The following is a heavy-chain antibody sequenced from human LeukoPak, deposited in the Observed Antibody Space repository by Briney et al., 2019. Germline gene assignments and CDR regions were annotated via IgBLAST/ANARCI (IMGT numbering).Heavy chain of an antibody. CDR3: AREGYYYDSSGYSLGAYFDY. Sequence: SETLSLTCTVSGASISSGTYYWSWIRQHPGKGLEWIGYIYYSGSTNYNPSLKSRVTISVDTSKNQFSLKLSSVTAADTAVYYCAREGYYYDSSGYSLGAYFDYWGQGTLVTVPS. V-gene: IGHV4-61*01. CDR1: GASISSGTYY. J-gene: IGHJ4*02. CDR2: IYYSGST. D-gene: IGHD3-22*01.